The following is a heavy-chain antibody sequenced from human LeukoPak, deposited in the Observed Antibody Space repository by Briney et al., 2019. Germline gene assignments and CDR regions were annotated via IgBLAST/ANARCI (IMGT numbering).Heavy chain of an antibody. D-gene: IGHD6-13*01. CDR3: ARHPQQFDAFDI. J-gene: IGHJ3*02. V-gene: IGHV4-59*08. CDR2: IYYSGST. Sequence: SETLSLTCTVSGGSISSYYWSWIRQPPGKGLEWIGYIYYSGSTNYNPSLKSRVTISVDTSKHQFSLRLTSVTAADTAVYYCARHPQQFDAFDIWGQGTMVTVSS. CDR1: GGSISSYY.